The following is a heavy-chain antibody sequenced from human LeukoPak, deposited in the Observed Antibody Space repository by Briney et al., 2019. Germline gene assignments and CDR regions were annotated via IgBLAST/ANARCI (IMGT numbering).Heavy chain of an antibody. V-gene: IGHV3-72*01. D-gene: IGHD1-26*01. CDR1: GFTFSSYG. Sequence: PGGSLRLSCAASGFTFSSYGMSWVRQAPGKGLEWVGRTRKETNSYTTEYAASVKGRFTISRDDSKNSLYLQMNSLKAEDTAVYYCTRVVLVGTTYSYFDYWGQGTLVTVSS. CDR2: TRKETNSYTT. J-gene: IGHJ4*02. CDR3: TRVVLVGTTYSYFDY.